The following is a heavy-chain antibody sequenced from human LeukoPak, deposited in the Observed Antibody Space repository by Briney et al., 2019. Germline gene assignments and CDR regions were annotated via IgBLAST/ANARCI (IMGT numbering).Heavy chain of an antibody. CDR1: GCTFSSYE. Sequence: PGGSLRLSCAASGCTFSSYEMNWVRQAPGKGLEWVSYISSSGSTIYYADSVKGRFTISRDNAKNSLYLQMNSLRAEDTAVYYCARDKLPTIVVVPAGYYGMDVWGQGTTVTVSS. J-gene: IGHJ6*02. D-gene: IGHD2-2*01. V-gene: IGHV3-48*03. CDR3: ARDKLPTIVVVPAGYYGMDV. CDR2: ISSSGSTI.